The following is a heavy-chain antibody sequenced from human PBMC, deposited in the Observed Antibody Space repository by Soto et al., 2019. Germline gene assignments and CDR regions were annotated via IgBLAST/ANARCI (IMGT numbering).Heavy chain of an antibody. Sequence: ASVKVSCKASGYTFTGNYIHWVRQAPGQGLEWMGWINPNSGSTTYAQKFQGRVTMTRDTSISTAYMELSSLTSDDTAVFYCARVDGVVGIWFGPWGQGTLVTVSS. CDR2: INPNSGST. J-gene: IGHJ5*02. D-gene: IGHD3-3*01. CDR3: ARVDGVVGIWFGP. CDR1: GYTFTGNY. V-gene: IGHV1-2*02.